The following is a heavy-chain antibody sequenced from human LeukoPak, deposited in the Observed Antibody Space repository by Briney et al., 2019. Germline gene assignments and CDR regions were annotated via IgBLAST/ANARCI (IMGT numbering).Heavy chain of an antibody. V-gene: IGHV3-66*01. D-gene: IGHD5-18*01. CDR3: AREMWDSYGYVDY. Sequence: GGSLGLSCAASGLTVSSNYMSWVRQAPGKGLEWVSVIYSGGSTYYADSVKGRFTISRDNSKNTLYLQMNSLRAEDTAVYYCAREMWDSYGYVDYWGQGTLVTVPS. CDR2: IYSGGST. J-gene: IGHJ4*02. CDR1: GLTVSSNY.